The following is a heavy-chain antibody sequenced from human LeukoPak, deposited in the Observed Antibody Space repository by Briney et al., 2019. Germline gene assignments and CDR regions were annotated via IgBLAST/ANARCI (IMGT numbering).Heavy chain of an antibody. CDR1: GFTPSSSL. D-gene: IGHD2-21*02. CDR3: ASGRVTAVY. CDR2: VKQDGGEK. J-gene: IGHJ4*02. V-gene: IGHV3-7*03. Sequence: PGGSLRLSCADSGFTPSSSLTTWVRQAPGKGLEWVARVKQDGGEKNYVDSVKGRFTISRNNAKNSLYLQMNSLRTEDTAVYYCASGRVTAVYWGQGTLVTVSS.